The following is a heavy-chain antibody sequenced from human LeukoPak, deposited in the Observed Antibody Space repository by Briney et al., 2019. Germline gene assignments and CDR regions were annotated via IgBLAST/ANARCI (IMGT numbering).Heavy chain of an antibody. CDR3: AKELYSSSWLFDY. D-gene: IGHD6-13*01. Sequence: GGSLRLSCAASGFSVSAYWMRWVRQAPGKGLEWVDNINEAGSQKPYVYSANARFTIFRYNAKNSLYLEMNSLRAEDTAVYYCAKELYSSSWLFDYWGQGTLVTVSS. V-gene: IGHV3-7*01. J-gene: IGHJ4*02. CDR2: INEAGSQK. CDR1: GFSVSAYW.